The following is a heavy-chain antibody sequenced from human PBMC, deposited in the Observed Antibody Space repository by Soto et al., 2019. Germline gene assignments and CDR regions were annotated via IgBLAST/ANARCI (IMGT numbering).Heavy chain of an antibody. J-gene: IGHJ6*03. CDR1: GYTFTSYD. Sequence: ASVKVSCKASGYTFTSYDINWVRQATGQGLEWMGWMNPNSGNTGYAQKFQGRVTMTRNTSISTAYMELSSLRSEDTAVYYCARGPITIFGNDYYYYYYMDVWGKGTTVTVSS. CDR2: MNPNSGNT. D-gene: IGHD3-3*01. CDR3: ARGPITIFGNDYYYYYYMDV. V-gene: IGHV1-8*01.